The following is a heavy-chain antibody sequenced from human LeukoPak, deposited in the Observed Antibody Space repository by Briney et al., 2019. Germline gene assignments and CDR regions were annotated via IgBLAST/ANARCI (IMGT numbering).Heavy chain of an antibody. V-gene: IGHV4-38-2*01. CDR1: TYSISSGYY. CDR3: ARLFHWSSSSWYGYYFDY. CDR2: VYHSGRT. D-gene: IGHD6-13*01. J-gene: IGHJ4*02. Sequence: SETLSLTCAVSTYSISSGYYWGWIRQPPGKGLEWIGSVYHSGRTYYTPSLKSRVTISVDTSKNPFSLKVGSVTAADTAVYYCARLFHWSSSSWYGYYFDYWGQGTLVTVSS.